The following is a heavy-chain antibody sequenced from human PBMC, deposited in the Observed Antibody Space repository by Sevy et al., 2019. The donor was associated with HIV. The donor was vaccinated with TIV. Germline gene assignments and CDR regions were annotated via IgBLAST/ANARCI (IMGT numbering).Heavy chain of an antibody. CDR1: GGSISSGDYY. D-gene: IGHD6-13*01. CDR2: IYYSGST. CDR3: ARDPHIAAAGTGWFDP. Sequence: SETLSLTCTVSGGSISSGDYYWSWIRQPPGKGLEWIGYIYYSGSTYYNPSLKSRVTISVDTSKNQFSLKLSSVTAADTAVYYCARDPHIAAAGTGWFDPWGQRTLVTVSS. J-gene: IGHJ5*02. V-gene: IGHV4-30-4*01.